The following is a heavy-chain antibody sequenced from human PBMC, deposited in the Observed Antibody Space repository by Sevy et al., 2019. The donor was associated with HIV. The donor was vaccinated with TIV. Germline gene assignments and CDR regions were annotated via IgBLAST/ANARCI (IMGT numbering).Heavy chain of an antibody. CDR2: IRDSAYGGTT. CDR1: GFTFGDYC. D-gene: IGHD3-10*01. Sequence: CLRLSCTASGFTFGDYCVSWFRQAPGKGLEWVGAIRDSAYGGTTEYAASVKGRFSISRDDSRGIAYLQMDGLNTDDTAMYYCTREGVTMVRRIYTVFDIRGQGTLVLVSS. V-gene: IGHV3-49*03. CDR3: TREGVTMVRRIYTVFDI. J-gene: IGHJ4*03.